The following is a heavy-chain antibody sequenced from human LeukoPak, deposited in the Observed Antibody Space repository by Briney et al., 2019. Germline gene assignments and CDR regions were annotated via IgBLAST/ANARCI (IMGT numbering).Heavy chain of an antibody. CDR1: GYTFTGYY. CDR2: SNPNSGGT. V-gene: IGHV1-2*02. J-gene: IGHJ5*02. Sequence: ASVKVSCKASGYTFTGYYMHWVRQAPGQGLEWMGWSNPNSGGTNYAQKFQGRVTMTRDTSISTAYMELSRLRSDDTAVYYCARELGDIVVVVAATRFDPWGQGTLVTVSS. D-gene: IGHD2-15*01. CDR3: ARELGDIVVVVAATRFDP.